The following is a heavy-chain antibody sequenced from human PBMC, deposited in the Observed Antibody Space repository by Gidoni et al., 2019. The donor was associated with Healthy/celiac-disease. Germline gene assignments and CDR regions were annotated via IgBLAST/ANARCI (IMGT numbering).Heavy chain of an antibody. D-gene: IGHD2-21*01. J-gene: IGHJ4*02. Sequence: QVQLQESGPGLVKPSETLSLTCTVSGGSISSYYWSWIRQPPGKGLEWIGYIYYSGSTNYNPSLKSRVTISVDTSKNQFSLKLSSVTAADTAVYYCARGARLWSYWGQGTLVTVSS. CDR1: GGSISSYY. CDR3: ARGARLWSY. V-gene: IGHV4-59*01. CDR2: IYYSGST.